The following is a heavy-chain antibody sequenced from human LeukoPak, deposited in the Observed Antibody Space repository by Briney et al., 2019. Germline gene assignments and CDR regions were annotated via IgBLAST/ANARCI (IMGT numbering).Heavy chain of an antibody. Sequence: SETLSPTCSVSGGSFNTYYWSWLRQPPGKRLEWIGSIHYSGQTDYNPSLKSRVTISLDTSKSQFSLILRSVTAADTAMYYCARDPGGWPDYWGQGALVTVSS. CDR3: ARDPGGWPDY. J-gene: IGHJ4*02. D-gene: IGHD5-24*01. CDR1: GGSFNTYY. CDR2: IHYSGQT. V-gene: IGHV4-59*01.